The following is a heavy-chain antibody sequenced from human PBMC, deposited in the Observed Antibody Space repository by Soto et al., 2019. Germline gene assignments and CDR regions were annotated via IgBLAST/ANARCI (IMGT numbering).Heavy chain of an antibody. V-gene: IGHV3-72*01. Sequence: EVPLVDSGGGLVQPGGSLRLSCAASGFTVSDHYMDWVRQAPGKGLEWVGRTRNKANSYTTEYAASVKGRFTISRDDSNNSLYLQMNSLKTEDTAVYYCARGSPPFDSWGQGTLVTVSS. CDR3: ARGSPPFDS. CDR2: TRNKANSYTT. J-gene: IGHJ4*02. CDR1: GFTVSDHY.